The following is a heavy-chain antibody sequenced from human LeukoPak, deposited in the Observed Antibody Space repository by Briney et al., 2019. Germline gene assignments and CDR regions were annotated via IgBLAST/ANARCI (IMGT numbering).Heavy chain of an antibody. Sequence: ASVKVSCKASGGTFGSYAISWVRQAPGQGLERMGRIIPILGIANYAQKFQGRVTITADKSTSTAYMELSSLRSEDTAVYYCARAGGSSPRDYWGQGTLVTVSS. D-gene: IGHD1-26*01. J-gene: IGHJ4*02. V-gene: IGHV1-69*04. CDR1: GGTFGSYA. CDR2: IIPILGIA. CDR3: ARAGGSSPRDY.